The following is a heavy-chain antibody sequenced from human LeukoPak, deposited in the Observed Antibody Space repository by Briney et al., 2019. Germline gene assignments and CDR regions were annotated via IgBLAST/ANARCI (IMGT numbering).Heavy chain of an antibody. D-gene: IGHD4-17*01. CDR1: GVSISSSSYY. Sequence: SETLSLTCTVSGVSISSSSYYWGWIRQPPGKGLEWIGSIYYSGSTYYNPSLKSRVTISVDTSKNQFSLKLSSVTAADTAVYYCARLGVTTVTAIDYWGQGTLVTVSS. V-gene: IGHV4-39*07. CDR3: ARLGVTTVTAIDY. CDR2: IYYSGST. J-gene: IGHJ4*02.